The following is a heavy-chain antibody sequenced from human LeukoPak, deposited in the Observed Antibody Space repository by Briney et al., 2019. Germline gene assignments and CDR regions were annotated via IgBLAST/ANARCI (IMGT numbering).Heavy chain of an antibody. J-gene: IGHJ4*02. Sequence: SVKVSCKASEGTLSSYAISWVRQAPGQGLEWMGRIIPIFGTANYAQKFQGRVTITTDESTSTAYMELSSLRSEDTAVYYCAIGSGSFDYWGQGTLVTVSS. CDR3: AIGSGSFDY. D-gene: IGHD1-26*01. CDR1: EGTLSSYA. CDR2: IIPIFGTA. V-gene: IGHV1-69*05.